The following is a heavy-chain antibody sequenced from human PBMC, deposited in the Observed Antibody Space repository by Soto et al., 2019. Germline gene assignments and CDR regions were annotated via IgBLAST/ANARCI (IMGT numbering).Heavy chain of an antibody. CDR3: AGVFGGLAASFDY. V-gene: IGHV4-59*01. CDR1: GGSISSYY. CDR2: IYYSGST. J-gene: IGHJ4*02. Sequence: SETLSLPCTVSGGSISSYYWSWIRQPPGKGLKWIGYIYYSGSTNYNPSLKSRVTISVDTSKNQFSLMLSSVTAADTAVYFCAGVFGGLAASFDYWGQGTLVTGSS. D-gene: IGHD6-13*01.